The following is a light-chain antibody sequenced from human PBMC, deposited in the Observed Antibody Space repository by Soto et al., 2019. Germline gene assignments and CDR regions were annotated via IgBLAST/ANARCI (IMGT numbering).Light chain of an antibody. CDR2: DVT. CDR1: SYDVGGYNY. J-gene: IGLJ1*01. V-gene: IGLV2-11*01. Sequence: QSALTQPRSVSGSPGQSVTISCTGTSYDVGGYNYVSWYQQHPGKAPKLMIYDVTKRPSGVPDRFSGSKSGSTASLTISWLQAEDEADYYCSSYAGSYTAVFGTGTKVTVL. CDR3: SSYAGSYTAV.